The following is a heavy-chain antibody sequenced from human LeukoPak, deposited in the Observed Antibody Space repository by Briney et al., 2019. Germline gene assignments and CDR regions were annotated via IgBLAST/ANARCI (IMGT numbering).Heavy chain of an antibody. CDR3: ARTAGRTFDY. CDR1: GYTFTSYF. CDR2: INPSGGST. Sequence: ASVKVSCKASGYTFTSYFMHWVRLAPGQGLEWMGIINPSGGSTSYAQKFQGRVTITRDTSTSTVYMELSSLRSEDTAVYYCARTAGRTFDYWGQGTLVTVSS. V-gene: IGHV1-46*01. D-gene: IGHD6-6*01. J-gene: IGHJ4*02.